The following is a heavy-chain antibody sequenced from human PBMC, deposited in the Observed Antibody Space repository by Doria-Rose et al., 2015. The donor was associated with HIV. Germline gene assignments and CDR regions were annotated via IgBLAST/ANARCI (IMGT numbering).Heavy chain of an antibody. CDR1: GVSLSSPGMG. J-gene: IGHJ4*02. D-gene: IGHD6-13*01. CDR3: ARIKSSRWYHKYYFDF. CDR2: IFSDDER. Sequence: QVTLKESGPVLVKPTETLTLTCTVSGVSLSSPGMGVSWIRQPPGKALEWLANIFSDDERSYKTSLKSRLTISRDTSKSQVVLTMTDMDPVVTATYYCARIKSSRWYHKYYFDFWGQGTLVIVSA. V-gene: IGHV2-26*01.